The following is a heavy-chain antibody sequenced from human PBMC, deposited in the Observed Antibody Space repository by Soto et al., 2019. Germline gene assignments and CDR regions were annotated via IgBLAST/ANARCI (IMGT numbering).Heavy chain of an antibody. CDR1: GYTFIDYG. CDR2: VTVGNGNT. D-gene: IGHD3-22*01. CDR3: ARDVFNYYDSSGYSDY. J-gene: IGHJ4*02. V-gene: IGHV1-3*01. Sequence: GASVKVSCKASGYTFIDYGMHWVRQAPGQRLEWMGWVTVGNGNTRYSQKFQGRLTITRDTSASTGYMELRSLRSEDTAVYYCARDVFNYYDSSGYSDYWGQGTLVTVSS.